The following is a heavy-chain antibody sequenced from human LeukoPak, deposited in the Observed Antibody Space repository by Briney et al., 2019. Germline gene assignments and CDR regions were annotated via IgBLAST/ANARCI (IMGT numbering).Heavy chain of an antibody. Sequence: HPGRSLRLSCVVSGFTFSTHGFHWVRQAPGKGLEWVSVIWHDGGRKEYADSVRGRFTISRDNSNLYLLMNSLRAEDTAIYYCARDIGNSGFNLDYWGQGTPVTVSS. D-gene: IGHD5-12*01. CDR1: GFTFSTHG. V-gene: IGHV3-33*01. CDR3: ARDIGNSGFNLDY. J-gene: IGHJ4*02. CDR2: IWHDGGRK.